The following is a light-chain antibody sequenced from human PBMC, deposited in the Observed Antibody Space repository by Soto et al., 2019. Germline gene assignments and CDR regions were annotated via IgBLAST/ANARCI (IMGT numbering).Light chain of an antibody. CDR3: QQYNSYSYT. Sequence: DFQIPRPPSTLLQSLGNRVPLIARAVRIIGSWLAWYQQKPGKAPKLLIYKASSLESGVPSRFSGSGSGTEFTLTISSLQPDDFATYYCQQYNSYSYTFGQGTKLEIK. J-gene: IGKJ2*01. CDR2: KAS. V-gene: IGKV1-5*03. CDR1: RIIGSW.